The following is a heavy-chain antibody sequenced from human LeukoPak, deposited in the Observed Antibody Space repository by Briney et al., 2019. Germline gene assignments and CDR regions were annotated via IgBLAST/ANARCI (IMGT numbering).Heavy chain of an antibody. Sequence: GGSLRLSCAASGFTFSSYSMNWVRQAPGKGLEWVSSISSSSSYIYYADSVKGRFTISRDNAKNSLYLQMNSLRAEDTAVYYCARDVALQLGIVGVPAAHYYYYGMDVWGKGTTVTVSS. CDR3: ARDVALQLGIVGVPAAHYYYYGMDV. V-gene: IGHV3-21*01. CDR1: GFTFSSYS. CDR2: ISSSSSYI. D-gene: IGHD2-2*03. J-gene: IGHJ6*04.